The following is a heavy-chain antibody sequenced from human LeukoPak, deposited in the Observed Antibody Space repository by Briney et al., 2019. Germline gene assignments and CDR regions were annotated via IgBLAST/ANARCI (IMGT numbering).Heavy chain of an antibody. D-gene: IGHD6-6*01. CDR2: IYYSGST. V-gene: IGHV4-39*01. CDR3: ARPRSIAARPVGAFDI. CDR1: GGSISSSSYY. J-gene: IGHJ3*02. Sequence: SETLSLTCTVSGGSISSSSYYWGWIRQPPGKGPEWIGSIYYSGSTYYNPSLKSRVTISVDTSKNQFSLKLSSVTAADTAVYYCARPRSIAARPVGAFDIWGQGTMVTVSS.